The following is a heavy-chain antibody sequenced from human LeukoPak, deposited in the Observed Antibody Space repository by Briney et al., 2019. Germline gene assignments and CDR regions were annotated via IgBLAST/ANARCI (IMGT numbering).Heavy chain of an antibody. V-gene: IGHV4-38-2*02. D-gene: IGHD4-17*01. CDR1: GYSISSGYY. CDR3: ARDYGDYVRN. Sequence: SETLSLTCTVSGYSISSGYYWGWIRQPPGKGLEWIGSIYHSGSTNYNPSLKSRVTMSVDTSKNQFSLKLSSVTAADTAVYYCARDYGDYVRNWGQGTLVTVSS. CDR2: IYHSGST. J-gene: IGHJ4*02.